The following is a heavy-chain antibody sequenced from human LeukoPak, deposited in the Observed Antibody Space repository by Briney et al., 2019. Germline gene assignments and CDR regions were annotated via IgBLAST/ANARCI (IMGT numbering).Heavy chain of an antibody. D-gene: IGHD6-13*01. CDR1: GFTFSDYW. V-gene: IGHV3-7*01. CDR3: ARDIVDSSSWYYFDY. CDR2: IKQDGSEK. J-gene: IGHJ4*02. Sequence: QTGGSLRLSCAASGFTFSDYWMSWVRQAPGKGLEWVATIKQDGSEKYYVDSVKGRFTISRDNAKNSLYLQMNSLRAEDTAVYYCARDIVDSSSWYYFDYWGQGTLVTVSS.